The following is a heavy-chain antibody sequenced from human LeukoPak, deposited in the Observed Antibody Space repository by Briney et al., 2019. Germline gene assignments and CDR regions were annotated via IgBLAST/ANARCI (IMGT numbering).Heavy chain of an antibody. Sequence: SVKVPCKASGGTFSSYAISWVRQAPGQGLEWMGGIIPIFGTANYAQKFQGRVTITADESTSTAYMELSSLRSEDTAVYYCARDPIKRYDSSGYFDYWGQGTLVTVSS. CDR2: IIPIFGTA. V-gene: IGHV1-69*13. CDR3: ARDPIKRYDSSGYFDY. J-gene: IGHJ4*02. D-gene: IGHD3-22*01. CDR1: GGTFSSYA.